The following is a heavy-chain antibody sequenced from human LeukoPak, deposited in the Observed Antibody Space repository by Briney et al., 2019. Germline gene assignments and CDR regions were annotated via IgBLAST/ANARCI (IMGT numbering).Heavy chain of an antibody. D-gene: IGHD3-10*01. J-gene: IGHJ3*02. CDR3: ARDRGGLDAFDI. Sequence: ASVQVSSYAAGCXFTIYYMDWVRRAPGQGVEWMGSINPNSGGTSYAQKFQGRVTMTRDTSISTPYMELSRLRSDDTAVYYCARDRGGLDAFDIWGQGTMVTVSS. V-gene: IGHV1-2*02. CDR2: INPNSGGT. CDR1: GCXFTIYY.